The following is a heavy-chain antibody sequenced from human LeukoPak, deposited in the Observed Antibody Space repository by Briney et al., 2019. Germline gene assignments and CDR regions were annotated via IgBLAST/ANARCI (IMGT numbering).Heavy chain of an antibody. D-gene: IGHD4-23*01. V-gene: IGHV4-59*08. CDR1: GGSISSYY. CDR3: ARSVVTPGTFDP. CDR2: IYYSGST. J-gene: IGHJ5*02. Sequence: SETLSLTCTVSGGSISSYYGSWIRQPPGKGLEWIGYIYYSGSTNYNPSLKSRVTISVDTSKNQFSLKLSSVTAADTAVYYCARSVVTPGTFDPWGQGTLVTVSS.